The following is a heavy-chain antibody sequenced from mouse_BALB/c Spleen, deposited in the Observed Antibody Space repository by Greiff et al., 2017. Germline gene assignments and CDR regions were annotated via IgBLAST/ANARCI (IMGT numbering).Heavy chain of an antibody. Sequence: VKLQESGPGLVAPSQSLSITCTVSGFSLTDYGVSWIRQPPGKGLEWLGVIWGGGSTYYNSALKSRLSISKDNSKSQVFLKMNSLQTDDTAMYYCAKQTARATYYFDYWGQGTTLTVSS. CDR1: GFSLTDYG. V-gene: IGHV2-6-5*01. CDR3: AKQTARATYYFDY. D-gene: IGHD3-2*01. CDR2: IWGGGST. J-gene: IGHJ2*01.